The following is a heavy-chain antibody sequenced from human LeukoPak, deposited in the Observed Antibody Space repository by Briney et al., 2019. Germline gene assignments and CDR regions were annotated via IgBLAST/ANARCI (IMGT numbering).Heavy chain of an antibody. Sequence: GGSLRLSCAASGFTFSGYSMNWVRQALGKGLEWVSSISSSSSYIYYADSVKGRFTISRDNSKNTLYLQMNSLRAEDTAVYYCASIPPTTVTTHYWGQGTLVTVSS. CDR2: ISSSSSYI. D-gene: IGHD4-17*01. CDR1: GFTFSGYS. J-gene: IGHJ4*02. V-gene: IGHV3-21*04. CDR3: ASIPPTTVTTHY.